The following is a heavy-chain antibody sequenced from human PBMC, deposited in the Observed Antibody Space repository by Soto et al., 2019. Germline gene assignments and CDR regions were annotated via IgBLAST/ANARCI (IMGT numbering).Heavy chain of an antibody. CDR2: IKEDGSVK. V-gene: IGHV3-7*01. J-gene: IGHJ4*02. D-gene: IGHD2-15*01. CDR3: LKAPAAIDRYCSGHHCLPLF. Sequence: EAQLVASGGGLVQPGGSLRLSCVASGFSFSSLWMGWVRQAPGKGLEWVANIKEDGSVKHHVDSVKGRFTISRDNAQNSLYLQMNRLRAEDTAMYHCLKAPAAIDRYCSGHHCLPLFGGQGALVTVSS. CDR1: GFSFSSLW.